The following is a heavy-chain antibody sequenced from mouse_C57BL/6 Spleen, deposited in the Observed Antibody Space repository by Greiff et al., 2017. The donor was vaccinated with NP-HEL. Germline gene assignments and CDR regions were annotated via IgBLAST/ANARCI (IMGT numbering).Heavy chain of an antibody. CDR2: INPSNGGT. CDR1: GYTFTSYW. V-gene: IGHV1-53*01. D-gene: IGHD1-1*01. J-gene: IGHJ4*01. Sequence: QVQLKQPGTELVKPGASVKLSCKASGYTFTSYWMHWVKQRPGQGLEWIGNINPSNGGTNYNEKFKSKATLTVDKSSSTAYMQLSSLTSEDSAVYYCARDTTVVARYYYAMDYWGQGTSVTVSS. CDR3: ARDTTVVARYYYAMDY.